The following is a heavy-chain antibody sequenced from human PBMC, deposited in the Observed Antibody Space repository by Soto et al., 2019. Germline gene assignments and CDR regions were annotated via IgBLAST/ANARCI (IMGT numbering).Heavy chain of an antibody. CDR3: AAGLRGFYVDS. CDR1: GGSFDNCG. V-gene: IGHV1-69*01. CDR2: IIPIFGTR. D-gene: IGHD5-12*01. J-gene: IGHJ4*02. Sequence: QVHLLQSGAEVKKPGSSVKVSCRASGGSFDNCGFSWVRQAPGQGLEWMGGIIPIFGTRKYAQTLQGRITMAAGETTHTVYAEWSRQISEDTAVYYCAAGLRGFYVDSWGQGTLVTVSS.